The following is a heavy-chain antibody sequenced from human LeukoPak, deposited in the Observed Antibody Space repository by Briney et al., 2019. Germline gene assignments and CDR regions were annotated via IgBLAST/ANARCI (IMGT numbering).Heavy chain of an antibody. D-gene: IGHD6-13*01. J-gene: IGHJ4*02. CDR3: ASHRIAAAVTALFDY. CDR2: IDTDGSTT. V-gene: IGHV3-74*01. Sequence: QPGGSLRLSCAASGFTFSSYWMHWVRQAPGKGPVWVSRIDTDGSTTSYADSVKGRFTISRDNAKNTLYLQMTSLRAADTAVYYCASHRIAAAVTALFDYWGQGTLVTVSS. CDR1: GFTFSSYW.